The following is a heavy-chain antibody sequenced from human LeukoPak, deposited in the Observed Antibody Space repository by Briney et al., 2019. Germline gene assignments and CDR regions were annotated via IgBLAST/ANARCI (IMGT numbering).Heavy chain of an antibody. Sequence: ASVKVSCKSSGYTFTNYVMNWVRQAPGQGLEWMGWINTNTGNPTYAQDFTGRFVFSLDTSVSTAYLQISSLKAEDTAVYFCARVSGGNWFDPWGQGTLVTVSS. J-gene: IGHJ5*02. V-gene: IGHV7-4-1*02. CDR3: ARVSGGNWFDP. CDR2: INTNTGNP. CDR1: GYTFTNYV. D-gene: IGHD3-10*01.